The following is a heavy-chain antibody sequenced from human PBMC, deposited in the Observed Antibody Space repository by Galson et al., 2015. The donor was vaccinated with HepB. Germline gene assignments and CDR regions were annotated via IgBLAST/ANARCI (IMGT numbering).Heavy chain of an antibody. D-gene: IGHD6-19*01. V-gene: IGHV3-23*01. CDR3: AKGGVAGSRFDP. CDR2: VSGGGGST. J-gene: IGHJ5*02. CDR1: GFTFTSYA. Sequence: SLRLSCAASGFTFTSYAMSWVRQAPGKGLEWVSTVSGGGGSTYYADSAKGRFTISRDNSKNTLYLQMNDLRAEDTAVYYCAKGGVAGSRFDPWGQRTLVTVSS.